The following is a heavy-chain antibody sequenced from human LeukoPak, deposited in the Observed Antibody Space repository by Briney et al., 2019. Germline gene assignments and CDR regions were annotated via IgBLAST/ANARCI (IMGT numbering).Heavy chain of an antibody. Sequence: TGGSLRLSCAASGFTFSSYWMSWVRQAPGKGLEWVSNIKQDGSEKYYVDSVKGRFTISRDNAKNSLYLQMNSLRAEDTALYYCARGNYDFWSGSLDYWGQGTLVTVSS. V-gene: IGHV3-7*03. CDR3: ARGNYDFWSGSLDY. CDR1: GFTFSSYW. D-gene: IGHD3-3*01. J-gene: IGHJ4*02. CDR2: IKQDGSEK.